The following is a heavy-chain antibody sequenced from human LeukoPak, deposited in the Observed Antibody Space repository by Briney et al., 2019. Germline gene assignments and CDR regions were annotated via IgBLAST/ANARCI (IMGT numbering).Heavy chain of an antibody. D-gene: IGHD3-3*01. CDR3: ARGGTIFGVVNWFDP. V-gene: IGHV4-39*07. J-gene: IGHJ5*02. Sequence: SETLSLTCTVSGGSISSSSYYWGWIRQPPGKGLEWIGSIYYSGSTYYNPSLKSRVTISVDTSKNQFSLKLSSVTAADTAVYYCARGGTIFGVVNWFDPWGQGTLVTVSS. CDR2: IYYSGST. CDR1: GGSISSSSYY.